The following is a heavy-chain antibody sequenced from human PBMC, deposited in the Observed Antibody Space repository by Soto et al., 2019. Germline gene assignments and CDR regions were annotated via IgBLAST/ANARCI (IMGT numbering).Heavy chain of an antibody. J-gene: IGHJ6*02. Sequence: QVQLVQSGAEVKKPGASVKVSCKASGYTFSRSGISWVRQAPGQGLEWMGWINGYNGNTNYTQKMQARITMTTDTPTSTASMELRSLRSDDTAVYYCARMGDVPYYYYGMDVWGQGTTVIVSS. CDR2: INGYNGNT. CDR1: GYTFSRSG. V-gene: IGHV1-18*01. D-gene: IGHD3-16*01. CDR3: ARMGDVPYYYYGMDV.